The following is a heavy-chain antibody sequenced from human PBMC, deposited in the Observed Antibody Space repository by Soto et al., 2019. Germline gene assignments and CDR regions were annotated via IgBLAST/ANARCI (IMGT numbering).Heavy chain of an antibody. CDR1: GGSISSSSYY. Sequence: PSETLSLTCTVSGGSISSSSYYWGWIRQPPGKGLEWIGSIYYSGSTYYNPSLKSRVTISVDTSKNQFSLKLSSVTAADTAVYYCARETTVTPNDMDVWGKGTTVTVSS. J-gene: IGHJ6*03. D-gene: IGHD4-17*01. V-gene: IGHV4-39*01. CDR2: IYYSGST. CDR3: ARETTVTPNDMDV.